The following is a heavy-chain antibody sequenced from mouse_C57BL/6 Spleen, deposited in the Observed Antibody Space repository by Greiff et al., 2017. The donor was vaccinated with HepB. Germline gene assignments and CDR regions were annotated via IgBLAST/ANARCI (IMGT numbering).Heavy chain of an antibody. CDR2: IYPGDGDT. CDR3: ARWDDGYYYAMDY. V-gene: IGHV1-12*01. J-gene: IGHJ4*01. CDR1: GYTFTSYN. Sequence: QVQLQQSGAELVRPGASVKMSCKASGYTFTSYNMHWVKQTPRQGLEWIGAIYPGDGDTSYNQKFKGKATLTVDKSSSTGYMQLSSLTSDDSAVYFCARWDDGYYYAMDYWGQGTSVTVSS. D-gene: IGHD2-3*01.